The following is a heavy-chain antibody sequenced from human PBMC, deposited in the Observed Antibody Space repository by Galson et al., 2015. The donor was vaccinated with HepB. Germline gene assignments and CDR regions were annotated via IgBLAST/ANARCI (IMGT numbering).Heavy chain of an antibody. CDR1: GYTFTSYA. CDR3: ARDGRNYYYYYGMDV. V-gene: IGHV1-3*01. CDR2: INAGNGNT. Sequence: QSGAEVKKPGASVKVSCKASGYTFTSYAMHWVRQAPGQRLEWMGWINAGNGNTKYSQKFQGRVTITRDTSASTAYMELSSLRSEDTAVYYCARDGRNYYYYYGMDVWGQGTTVTVSS. J-gene: IGHJ6*02.